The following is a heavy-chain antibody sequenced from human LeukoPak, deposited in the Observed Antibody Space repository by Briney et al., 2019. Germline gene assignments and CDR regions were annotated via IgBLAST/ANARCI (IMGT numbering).Heavy chain of an antibody. D-gene: IGHD6-13*01. CDR3: ARGWAAAGTGNWFDP. CDR2: IIPILGIA. V-gene: IGHV1-69*04. CDR1: GGTFSSYA. J-gene: IGHJ5*02. Sequence: AVKVSCKASGGTFSSYAISWVRQAPGQGLEWMGRIIPILGIANYAQKFQGRVTITADKSTSTAYMELSSLRSEDTAVYYCARGWAAAGTGNWFDPWGQGTLVTVSS.